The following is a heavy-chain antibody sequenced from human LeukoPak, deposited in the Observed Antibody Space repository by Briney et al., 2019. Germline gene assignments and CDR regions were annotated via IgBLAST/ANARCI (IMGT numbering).Heavy chain of an antibody. CDR3: AREGSGLTEGYDY. V-gene: IGHV3-66*01. J-gene: IGHJ4*02. D-gene: IGHD3-22*01. Sequence: GGSLRLSCAASGFTFSSYSMSWVRQAPGKGLEWVSVIYSGGSTYYADSVKGRFTISRDNSKNTLYLQMNSLRAEDTAVYYCAREGSGLTEGYDYWGQGTLVTVSS. CDR2: IYSGGST. CDR1: GFTFSSYS.